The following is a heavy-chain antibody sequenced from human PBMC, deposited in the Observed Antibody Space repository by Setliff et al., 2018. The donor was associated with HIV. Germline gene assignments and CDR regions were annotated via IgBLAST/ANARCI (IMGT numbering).Heavy chain of an antibody. CDR2: INPNSGGT. D-gene: IGHD2-8*01. Sequence: ASVKVSCKASGYSFTSYTIHWVRQAPGQRLEWMGRINPNSGGTNHAQKFQGRVTMTRDTSSSTAYMELSRLRSDDTAVYYCATKVYCTNGVCLDAFDLWGQGTMVTVSS. CDR1: GYSFTSYT. J-gene: IGHJ3*01. CDR3: ATKVYCTNGVCLDAFDL. V-gene: IGHV1-2*06.